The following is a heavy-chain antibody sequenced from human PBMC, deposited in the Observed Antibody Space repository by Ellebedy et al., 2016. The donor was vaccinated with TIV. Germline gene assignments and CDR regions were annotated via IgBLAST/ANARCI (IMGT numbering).Heavy chain of an antibody. CDR2: ITWNSDFI. CDR3: ASDPTTYLRSGHFDS. Sequence: SLKISCAASGFTFDDYAMHWVRQAPGKGLEWVSGITWNSDFIGYADSVKGRFTISRDNAKNSVSLQMDSLRTDDTAVYYCASDPTTYLRSGHFDSWGQGILVTVSS. V-gene: IGHV3-9*01. D-gene: IGHD3-3*01. J-gene: IGHJ4*02. CDR1: GFTFDDYA.